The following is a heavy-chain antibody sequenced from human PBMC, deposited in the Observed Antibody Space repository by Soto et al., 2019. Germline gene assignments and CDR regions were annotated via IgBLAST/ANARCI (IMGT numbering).Heavy chain of an antibody. J-gene: IGHJ4*02. CDR1: GFTLSSYS. Sequence: EVQLVESGGRLVQPGGSLRLSCPASGFTLSSYSMNWARQAPGKGLEWVSYISSSSSTIYYADSVKGRFTISRDNAKNSLYLQVNSLRDEDTAVYYCVRGGAFKIDYWGQGTLVTVSS. CDR2: ISSSSSTI. V-gene: IGHV3-48*02. CDR3: VRGGAFKIDY. D-gene: IGHD3-16*01.